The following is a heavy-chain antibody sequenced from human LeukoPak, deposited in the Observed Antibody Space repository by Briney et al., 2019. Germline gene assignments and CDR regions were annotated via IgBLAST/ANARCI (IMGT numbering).Heavy chain of an antibody. CDR2: IHSSGGT. CDR1: GGSITNYY. V-gene: IGHV4-4*09. J-gene: IGHJ3*02. CDR3: ARHVRHWAFDI. D-gene: IGHD1-1*01. Sequence: SSETLSLTCIVSGGSITNYYWSWIRQPPGKGLEWIGNIHSSGGTKYNPSLKSRLTIAVDTSKNQFSLKLSSVTAADTAVYYCARHVRHWAFDIWGQGTRVTVSP.